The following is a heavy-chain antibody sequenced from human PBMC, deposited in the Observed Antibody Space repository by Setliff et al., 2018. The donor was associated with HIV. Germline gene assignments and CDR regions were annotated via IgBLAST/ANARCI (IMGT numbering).Heavy chain of an antibody. CDR1: GFNFNNAW. CDR3: ATVAHSSALDY. V-gene: IGHV3-15*01. Sequence: PGGSLRLSCAASGFNFNNAWMSWVRQAPGKGLEWVGLIKSKTDGGTTDYAAPVKDRFTISRDDSKNTLYLQMNSLKSVDTAVYYCATVAHSSALDYWGQGTLVTVSS. CDR2: IKSKTDGGTT. D-gene: IGHD6-19*01. J-gene: IGHJ4*02.